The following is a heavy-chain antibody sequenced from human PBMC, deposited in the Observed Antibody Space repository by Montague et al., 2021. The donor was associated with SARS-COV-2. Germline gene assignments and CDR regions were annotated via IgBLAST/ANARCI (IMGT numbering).Heavy chain of an antibody. Sequence: TLSLTCTVSGGSISSGGYYWSWIRQHPGKGLEWIGYIYHTGSTHYXPSLKSRVTISKETSKNHFSLNLGSVTAADSAVYYYARDSGYYDSSGYSYDAFDIWGQGTKVTVSS. D-gene: IGHD3-22*01. CDR1: GGSISSGGYY. CDR2: IYHTGST. CDR3: ARDSGYYDSSGYSYDAFDI. V-gene: IGHV4-31*03. J-gene: IGHJ3*02.